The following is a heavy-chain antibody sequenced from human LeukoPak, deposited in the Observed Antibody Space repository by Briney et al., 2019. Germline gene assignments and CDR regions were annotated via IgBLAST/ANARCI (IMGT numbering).Heavy chain of an antibody. Sequence: GGSLRPSCAASGFTFRSYAVTWVRQTPGKGLEWVTAINSGGDRAYYADSVKGRFTISRDNSKNTVYLQMDSLRVEDTALYYCAKDSAGVAATDFWGQGTLVTVS. CDR1: GFTFRSYA. CDR2: INSGGDRA. J-gene: IGHJ4*02. D-gene: IGHD6-19*01. CDR3: AKDSAGVAATDF. V-gene: IGHV3-23*01.